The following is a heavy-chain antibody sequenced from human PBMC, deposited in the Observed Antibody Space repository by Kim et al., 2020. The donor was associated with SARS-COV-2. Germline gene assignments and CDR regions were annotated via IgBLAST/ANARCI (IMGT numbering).Heavy chain of an antibody. CDR2: IIPILGIA. CDR3: ARDSGPSIAVAGTGGDY. CDR1: GGTFSSYA. Sequence: SVKVSCKASGGTFSSYAISWVRQAPGQGLEWMGRIIPILGIANYAQKFQGRVTITADKSTSTAYMELSSLRSEDTAVYYCARDSGPSIAVAGTGGDYWGQGTLVTVSS. D-gene: IGHD6-19*01. V-gene: IGHV1-69*04. J-gene: IGHJ4*02.